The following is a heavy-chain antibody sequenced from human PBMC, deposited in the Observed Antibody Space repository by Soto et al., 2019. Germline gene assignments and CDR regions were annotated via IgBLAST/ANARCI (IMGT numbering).Heavy chain of an antibody. V-gene: IGHV3-9*01. Sequence: GGSLRLSCAASGFTFDDYAMHWVRQAPGKGLEWVSGISWNSGSIGYADSVKGQFTISRDNAKNSLYLQMNSLRAEDTALYYCAKDIAPSIAAAGPGNWFDPWGQGTLVTVSS. J-gene: IGHJ5*02. CDR3: AKDIAPSIAAAGPGNWFDP. CDR2: ISWNSGSI. CDR1: GFTFDDYA. D-gene: IGHD6-13*01.